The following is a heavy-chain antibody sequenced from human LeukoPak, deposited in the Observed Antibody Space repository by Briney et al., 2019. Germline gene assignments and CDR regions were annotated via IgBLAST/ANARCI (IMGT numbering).Heavy chain of an antibody. CDR3: ARHKDYYYSYMDV. V-gene: IGHV4-39*01. CDR2: IYYSGST. CDR1: GFTFSKYW. J-gene: IGHJ6*03. Sequence: GSLRLSCAASGFTFSKYWMSWVRQPPGKGLEWIGTIYYSGSTYYNPSLTSRVTISVDTSKNQFSLKLSSVTAADTAVYYCARHKDYYYSYMDVWGKGTTVTISS.